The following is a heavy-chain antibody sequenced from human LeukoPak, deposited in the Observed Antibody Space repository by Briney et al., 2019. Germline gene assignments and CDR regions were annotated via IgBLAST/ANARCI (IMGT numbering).Heavy chain of an antibody. J-gene: IGHJ4*02. Sequence: XSLRLSCAASGFTFSSYAMSWVRQAPGKGLEWVSAISGSGGSTYYADSVKGRFTISRDNSKNTLYLQMNSLRAEDTAVYYCAKDLVAVARLDYWGQGTLVTVSS. CDR1: GFTFSSYA. V-gene: IGHV3-23*01. CDR3: AKDLVAVARLDY. CDR2: ISGSGGST. D-gene: IGHD6-19*01.